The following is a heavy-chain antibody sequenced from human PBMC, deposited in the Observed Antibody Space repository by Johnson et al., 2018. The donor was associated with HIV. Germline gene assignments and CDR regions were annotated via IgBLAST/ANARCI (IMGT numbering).Heavy chain of an antibody. Sequence: VQLVESGGGLVQPGESLRLSCAASGFTFSTYDMHWVRQPTGKGLEWVSAIGAAGDTYYADSVKGRFTISRENAKNSLYLQMNSLRAEDTAVYYCASGGATAFDIWGQGTMVTVSS. CDR3: ASGGATAFDI. V-gene: IGHV3-13*01. CDR2: IGAAGDT. J-gene: IGHJ3*02. D-gene: IGHD3-16*01. CDR1: GFTFSTYD.